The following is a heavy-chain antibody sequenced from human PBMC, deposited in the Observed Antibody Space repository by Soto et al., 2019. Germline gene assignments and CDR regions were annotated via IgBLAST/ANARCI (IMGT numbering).Heavy chain of an antibody. J-gene: IGHJ6*02. CDR1: GGTFSSSA. CDR3: ARGINSGWPNYYSYGRDV. Sequence: VQLVQSGAEVKKPGSSVKVSCKASGGTFSSSAISWVRQAPGQGLEWMGGIIPIFGTANYAQQFQGRVTITADKAPSTAYRELSSLRSDDTAVYYCARGINSGWPNYYSYGRDVWGQGTTVTVSS. CDR2: IIPIFGTA. V-gene: IGHV1-69*06. D-gene: IGHD6-19*01.